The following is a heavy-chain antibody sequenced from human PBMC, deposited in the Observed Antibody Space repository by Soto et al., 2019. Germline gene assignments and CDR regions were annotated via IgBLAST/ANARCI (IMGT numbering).Heavy chain of an antibody. D-gene: IGHD4-17*01. V-gene: IGHV3-66*01. CDR2: IYSGGST. CDR3: ASTLDYFHAFDI. J-gene: IGHJ3*02. Sequence: GGSLRLSCAASGFTVSSNYMSWVRQAPGKGLEWVSVIYSGGSTYYADSVKGRFTISRDNSKNTLYLQMNSLRAEDTAVYYCASTLDYFHAFDIWGQGTMVTVSS. CDR1: GFTVSSNY.